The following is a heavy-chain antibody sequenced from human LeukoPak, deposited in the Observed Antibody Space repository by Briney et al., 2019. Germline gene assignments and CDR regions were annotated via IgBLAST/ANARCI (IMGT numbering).Heavy chain of an antibody. Sequence: SETLSLTCAVYGGSFSGYYWSWIRQPPGKGLEWIGEINDSGITNYNPSLKSRVTISVDTSKNQFSLKLSSVTAADTAVYYCARGKRGKGLKTYYYDSSGYWPIDYWGQGTLVTVSS. D-gene: IGHD3-22*01. V-gene: IGHV4-34*01. CDR2: INDSGIT. CDR1: GGSFSGYY. CDR3: ARGKRGKGLKTYYYDSSGYWPIDY. J-gene: IGHJ4*02.